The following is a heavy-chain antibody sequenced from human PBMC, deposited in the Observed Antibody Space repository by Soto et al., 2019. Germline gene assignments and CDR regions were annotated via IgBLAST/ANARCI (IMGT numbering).Heavy chain of an antibody. J-gene: IGHJ6*02. D-gene: IGHD5-18*01. CDR2: INPNSGGT. CDR1: GYTFTGYY. CDR3: ARDVSDTAITNYCGMDV. V-gene: IGHV1-2*04. Sequence: QVQLVQSGAEVKKPGASVKVSCKASGYTFTGYYMHWVRQAPGQGLEWMGWINPNSGGTNYAQKFQGWVTETRDRSISTAYMELSRLRSDDTAVYDCARDVSDTAITNYCGMDVGGQGTTVTVSS.